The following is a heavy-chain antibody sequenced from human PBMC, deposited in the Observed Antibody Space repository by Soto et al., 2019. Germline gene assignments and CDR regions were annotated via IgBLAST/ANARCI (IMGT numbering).Heavy chain of an antibody. CDR1: GYTFTSYG. CDR2: ISAYNGNT. CDR3: ARAPSTFGVVITIPDFDY. Sequence: GASVKVSCKASGYTFTSYGISWVRQAPGQGLEWMGWISAYNGNTNYAQKLQGRVTMTTDTSTSTAYMELRSLRSDDTAVYYCARAPSTFGVVITIPDFDYWGQGTLVTVSS. V-gene: IGHV1-18*04. D-gene: IGHD3-3*01. J-gene: IGHJ4*02.